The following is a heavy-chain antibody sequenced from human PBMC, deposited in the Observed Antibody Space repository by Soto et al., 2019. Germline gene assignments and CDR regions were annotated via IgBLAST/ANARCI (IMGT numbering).Heavy chain of an antibody. CDR1: GYTFANHG. J-gene: IGHJ4*02. V-gene: IGHV1-18*04. CDR2: ISPYSGDT. Sequence: QVQLVQSGAEVKKPGASVKVSCKASGYTFANHGLNWVRQAPGQGLEWVGWISPYSGDTKQLQKVQGRVTMTTDTATTTAYMELRSLRSDDTAVYYCARVLDDYVWGSYRYRILDYWGQGTLVTVSS. D-gene: IGHD3-16*02. CDR3: ARVLDDYVWGSYRYRILDY.